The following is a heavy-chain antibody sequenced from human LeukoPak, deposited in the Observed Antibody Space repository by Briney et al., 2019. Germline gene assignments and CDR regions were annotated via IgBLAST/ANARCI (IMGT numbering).Heavy chain of an antibody. V-gene: IGHV4-59*12. CDR3: ARDRLGYCSNGVCYDYYYYGMDV. Sequence: SETLSLTCTVSGGSISSYYWSWIRQPPGKGLEWIGYIYYSGSTNYNPSLKSRVTISVDTSKNQFSLKLSSVTAADTAVYYCARDRLGYCSNGVCYDYYYYGMDVWGQGTTVTVSS. CDR2: IYYSGST. D-gene: IGHD2-8*01. J-gene: IGHJ6*02. CDR1: GGSISSYY.